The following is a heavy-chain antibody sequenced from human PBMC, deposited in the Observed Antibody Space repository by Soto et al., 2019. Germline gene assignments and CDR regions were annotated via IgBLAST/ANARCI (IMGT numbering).Heavy chain of an antibody. CDR2: ISTYNGNT. V-gene: IGHV1-18*01. CDR1: GYTLTSNG. D-gene: IGHD4-17*01. CDR3: ARDGYGDYGY. Sequence: QVQLVQSGAEVKKPGTSVKVSFKASGYTLTSNGISWVRQAPGQGLEWMGWISTYNGNTNYAQKLQGRVTMTRDTSTSIAYMELRDLRSDDTAVYYCARDGYGDYGYWGQGSLVTVSS. J-gene: IGHJ4*02.